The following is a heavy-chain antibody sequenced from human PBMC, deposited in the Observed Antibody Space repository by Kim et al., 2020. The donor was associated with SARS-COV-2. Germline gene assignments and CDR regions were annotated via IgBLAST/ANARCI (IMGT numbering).Heavy chain of an antibody. V-gene: IGHV3-30*07. J-gene: IGHJ6*03. CDR3: ARGRFCSSSNCYSYMDV. Sequence: VKGRFTISRDHSKNTLYLQMNSLRADDTAVYFCARGRFCSSSNCYSYMDVWGKGTTVIVSS. D-gene: IGHD2-2*01.